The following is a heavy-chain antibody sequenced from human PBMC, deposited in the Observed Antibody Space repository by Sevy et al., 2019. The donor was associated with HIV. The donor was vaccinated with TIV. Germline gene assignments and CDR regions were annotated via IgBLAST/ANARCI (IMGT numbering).Heavy chain of an antibody. CDR3: AREGCTKPHDY. CDR1: GFTLSKYS. J-gene: IGHJ4*02. V-gene: IGHV3-23*01. CDR2: FSFGCGRI. D-gene: IGHD2-8*01. Sequence: GGSLRLSCAASGFTLSKYSMSWVRQAPGKGLEWVSTFSFGCGRINYADSVKGRFTISRDDSKNTLYLQMNSLRAEDTAVYYCAREGCTKPHDYWGQGPLVTVSS.